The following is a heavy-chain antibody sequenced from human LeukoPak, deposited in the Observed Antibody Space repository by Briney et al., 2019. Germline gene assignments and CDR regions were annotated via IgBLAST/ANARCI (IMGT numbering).Heavy chain of an antibody. CDR1: GFTFSSYW. D-gene: IGHD3-16*02. V-gene: IGHV3-7*03. CDR3: ARDRGPKLGGVIGY. Sequence: GESLRLSCAASGFTFSSYWMSWVRQAPGKGLEWVANIKQDGSEKYYVDSVKGRFTISRDNAKNSLYLQMNSLRAEDTAVYYCARDRGPKLGGVIGYWGQGTLVTVSS. J-gene: IGHJ4*02. CDR2: IKQDGSEK.